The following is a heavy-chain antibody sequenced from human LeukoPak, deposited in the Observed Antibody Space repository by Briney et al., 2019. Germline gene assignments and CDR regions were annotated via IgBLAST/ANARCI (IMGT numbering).Heavy chain of an antibody. Sequence: PSETLSLTCTVSSGSISSNYWNWIRQPPGKGLEWIGYIYYSGSTNYNPSLKSRVTISVDTSKNQFSLKLSSVTAADTAVYYCARGDYSSGWEAFDPWGQGTLVTVSS. CDR2: IYYSGST. CDR1: SGSISSNY. D-gene: IGHD6-19*01. J-gene: IGHJ5*02. V-gene: IGHV4-59*08. CDR3: ARGDYSSGWEAFDP.